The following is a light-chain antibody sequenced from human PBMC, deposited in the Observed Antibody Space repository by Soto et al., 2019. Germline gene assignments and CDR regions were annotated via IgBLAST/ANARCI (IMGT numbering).Light chain of an antibody. Sequence: NFMLTQPHSVSASPGETVTISCTGSSGRVAANFVHWFQQRPGSAPTLVIYDDNQRPSGVPDRFSGSIYRSSNSSSLTIAGVETEDGADYYCQSYDRTKWVFGGGTKLTVL. V-gene: IGLV6-57*02. CDR1: SGRVAANF. CDR3: QSYDRTKWV. J-gene: IGLJ3*02. CDR2: DDN.